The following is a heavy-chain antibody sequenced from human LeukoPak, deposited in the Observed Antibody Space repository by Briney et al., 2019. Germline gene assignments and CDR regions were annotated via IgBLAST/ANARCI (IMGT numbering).Heavy chain of an antibody. V-gene: IGHV3-43D*03. D-gene: IGHD5-12*01. Sequence: GGSLRLSCAASGFTFDDYAMHWVRQAPGKGLEWVSLISWDGGSTYYADSVKGRFTISRDNSKNSLYLQMNSLRAEDTALYYCVASGGRVNYYYYYYMDVWGKGTTVTVSS. CDR2: ISWDGGST. CDR3: VASGGRVNYYYYYYMDV. J-gene: IGHJ6*03. CDR1: GFTFDDYA.